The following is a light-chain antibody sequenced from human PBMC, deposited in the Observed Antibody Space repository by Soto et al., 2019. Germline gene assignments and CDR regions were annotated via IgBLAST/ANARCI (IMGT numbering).Light chain of an antibody. V-gene: IGKV3-11*01. J-gene: IGKJ5*01. CDR1: QSFRGL. CDR3: QQRHMWPIT. CDR2: DAY. Sequence: EVVLTQSPVTLSLSPGERATLSCRASQSFRGLLACYQQKPGQAPMLLIYDAYNRATGIPPRFSGSGSGTDFTLTISSLEPEDSAVYYCQQRHMWPITFGQGTRLEIK.